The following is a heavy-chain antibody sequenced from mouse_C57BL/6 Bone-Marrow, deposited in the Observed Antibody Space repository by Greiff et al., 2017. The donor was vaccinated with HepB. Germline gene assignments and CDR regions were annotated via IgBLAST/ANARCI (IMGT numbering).Heavy chain of an antibody. V-gene: IGHV1-47*01. D-gene: IGHD2-5*01. CDR2: FHPYNDDT. CDR1: GYTFTTYP. J-gene: IGHJ4*01. CDR3: ARSSYYSNYYAMDY. Sequence: QVHVKQSGAELVKPGASVKMSCKASGYTFTTYPIEWMKQNHGKSLEWIGNFHPYNDDTKYNEKFKGKATLTVEKSSSTVYLELSRLTSDDSAVYYCARSSYYSNYYAMDYWGQGTSVTVSS.